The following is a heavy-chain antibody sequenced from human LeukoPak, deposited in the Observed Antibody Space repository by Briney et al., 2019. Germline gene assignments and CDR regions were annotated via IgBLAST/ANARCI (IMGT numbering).Heavy chain of an antibody. CDR2: IYTSGST. D-gene: IGHD4-17*01. Sequence: PSETLSLTCTVSGGSISSGPYYWSWIRQPAGKGLEWIGRIYTSGSTNYNPSLKSRVTISVDTSKNQFSLKLSSVTAADTAVYYCAREGYGDPTEFDYWGQGTLVTVSS. CDR1: GGSISSGPYY. CDR3: AREGYGDPTEFDY. V-gene: IGHV4-61*02. J-gene: IGHJ4*02.